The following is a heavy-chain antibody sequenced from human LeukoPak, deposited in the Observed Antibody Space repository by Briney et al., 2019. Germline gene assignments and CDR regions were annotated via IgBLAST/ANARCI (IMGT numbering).Heavy chain of an antibody. CDR3: ARGKNDYYDSSGYYYYDY. Sequence: SETLSLTCAVYGGSFSGYYWSWIRQPPGKGLEWIGEINHSGGTNYNPSLKSRVTISVDTSKNQFSLKLSSVTAADTAVYYCARGKNDYYDSSGYYYYDYWGQGTLVTVSS. CDR2: INHSGGT. V-gene: IGHV4-34*01. D-gene: IGHD3-22*01. CDR1: GGSFSGYY. J-gene: IGHJ4*02.